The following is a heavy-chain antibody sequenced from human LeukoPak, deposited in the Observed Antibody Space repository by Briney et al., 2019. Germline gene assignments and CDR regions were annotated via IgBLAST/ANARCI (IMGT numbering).Heavy chain of an antibody. CDR3: ARGLPSPYYFDY. CDR1: GGSFSGYY. D-gene: IGHD2-2*01. V-gene: IGHV4-34*01. Sequence: SETLSLTCAVYGGSFSGYYWSWIRQPPGKGLEWIGEISHSGSTNYNPSLKSRVTISVDTSKNQFSLKLSSVTAADTAVYYCARGLPSPYYFDYWGQGTLVTVSS. CDR2: ISHSGST. J-gene: IGHJ4*02.